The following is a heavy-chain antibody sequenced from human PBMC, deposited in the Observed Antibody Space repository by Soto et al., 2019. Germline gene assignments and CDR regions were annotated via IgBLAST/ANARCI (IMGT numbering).Heavy chain of an antibody. CDR3: ASSGYYDSTYYGMDV. V-gene: IGHV1-2*04. Sequence: GASVKVSCKASGYTFTGYYMHWVRQAPGQGLEWMGWINPNSGGTNYAQKFQGWVTMTRDTSISTAYMELSRLRSDDTAVYYCASSGYYDSTYYGMDVWGQGTTVTVS. CDR1: GYTFTGYY. CDR2: INPNSGGT. J-gene: IGHJ6*02. D-gene: IGHD3-22*01.